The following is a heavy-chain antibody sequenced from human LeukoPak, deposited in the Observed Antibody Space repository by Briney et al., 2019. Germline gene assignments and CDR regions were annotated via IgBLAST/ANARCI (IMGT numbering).Heavy chain of an antibody. CDR2: IFDSGST. D-gene: IGHD3-3*01. CDR3: ARGTPHYDFWSGYYATPFDY. CDR1: GYSLSSGSY. J-gene: IGHJ4*02. V-gene: IGHV4-38-2*02. Sequence: SETLSLTCTVSGYSLSSGSYWGFIGLPPGKGLGWIGSIFDSGSTYYNPSLKSRVTISVDTSKNQFSLKLSSVTAADTAVYYCARGTPHYDFWSGYYATPFDYWGQGTLVTVSS.